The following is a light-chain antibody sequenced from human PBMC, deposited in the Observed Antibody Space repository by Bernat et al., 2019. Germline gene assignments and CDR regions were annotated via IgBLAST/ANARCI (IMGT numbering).Light chain of an antibody. CDR2: GAS. V-gene: IGKV1-39*01. Sequence: DIQMTQSPSSLSASVGDRVTITCRASQSISNHLNWFQQKPGKAPKVLIYGASSLQSGVLSRFSGSGSGTDFTLTISSLQPEDFATYYCQHVWAFGPGTQVAVK. CDR1: QSISNH. J-gene: IGKJ3*01. CDR3: QHVWA.